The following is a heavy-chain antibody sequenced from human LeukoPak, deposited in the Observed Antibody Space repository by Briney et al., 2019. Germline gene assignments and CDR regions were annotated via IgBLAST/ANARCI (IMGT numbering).Heavy chain of an antibody. J-gene: IGHJ6*03. CDR1: GYTFTGYY. V-gene: IGHV1-2*02. CDR3: ARDGEFYDFWSGYSAPYYYYYMDV. Sequence: GASVKVSCKASGYTFTGYYMHWVRQAPGQGLEWMGWINPNSGGTNYAQNFQGRVTMTRDTSISTAYMELRRLRSDDTAVYYCARDGEFYDFWSGYSAPYYYYYMDVWGEGTTVTVSS. D-gene: IGHD3-3*01. CDR2: INPNSGGT.